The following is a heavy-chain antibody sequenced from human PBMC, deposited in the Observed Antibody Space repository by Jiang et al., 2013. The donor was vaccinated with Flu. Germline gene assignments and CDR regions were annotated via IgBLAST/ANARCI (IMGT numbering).Heavy chain of an antibody. V-gene: IGHV3-23*01. D-gene: IGHD2-2*01. CDR1: GFTFSSYA. CDR2: ISGSGGST. J-gene: IGHJ4*02. Sequence: QLLESGGGPGQAWGVPSRLSCAASGFTFSSYAMSWVRQAPGKGLEWVSAISGSGGSTYYADSVKGRFTISRDNSKNTLYLQMNSLRAEDTAVYYCARTCSSTSCPFDYWGQGTLVTVSS. CDR3: ARTCSSTSCPFDY.